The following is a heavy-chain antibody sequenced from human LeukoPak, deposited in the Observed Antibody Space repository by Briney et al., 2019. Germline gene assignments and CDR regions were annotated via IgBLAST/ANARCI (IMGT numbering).Heavy chain of an antibody. CDR3: ARAGFYGSGSYTAFDI. D-gene: IGHD3-10*01. CDR1: GYTLTSYG. Sequence: ASVKVSCKPSGYTLTSYGITWVRQAPGQGLEWMGWISGNNGYTNYAQKFQGRVSMTTDTSTSTAYMELRSLRSDDTAMYYCARAGFYGSGSYTAFDIWGQGTMVTVSS. V-gene: IGHV1-18*04. CDR2: ISGNNGYT. J-gene: IGHJ3*02.